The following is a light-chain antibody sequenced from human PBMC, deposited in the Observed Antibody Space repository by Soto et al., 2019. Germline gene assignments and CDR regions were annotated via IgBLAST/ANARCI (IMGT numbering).Light chain of an antibody. J-gene: IGKJ1*01. CDR3: QQYGASPWT. V-gene: IGKV3-20*01. CDR1: QYISTK. CDR2: GAS. Sequence: VLTQSPDSLSLSPGERATLFCRSNQYISTKLAWYQQKPGRAPRLLFSGASSRATDTPYRFSGSGSGTDFTLIISGVEAEYFAIYYCQQYGASPWTFGQGTRVDLK.